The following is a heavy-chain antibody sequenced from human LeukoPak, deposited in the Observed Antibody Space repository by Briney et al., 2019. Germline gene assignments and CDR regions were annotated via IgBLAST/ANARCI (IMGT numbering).Heavy chain of an antibody. CDR3: AKRINWNVDY. V-gene: IGHV5-51*01. CDR2: IYPGDSDT. CDR1: GYRFTNYW. J-gene: IGHJ4*02. Sequence: GESLKISCEGFGYRFTNYWIGWVRQMPGKGLEWMGIIYPGDSDTIYSPSFQGQVTISADESISTAYLQWNSLKASDTAMYYCAKRINWNVDYWGQGTLVTVSS. D-gene: IGHD1-1*01.